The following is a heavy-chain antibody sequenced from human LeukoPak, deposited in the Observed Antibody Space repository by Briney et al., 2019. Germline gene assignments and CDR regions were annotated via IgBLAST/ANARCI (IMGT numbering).Heavy chain of an antibody. D-gene: IGHD1-14*01. J-gene: IGHJ4*02. CDR1: GFTFSDCD. V-gene: IGHV3-11*04. CDR3: ARNHGDY. Sequence: GGSLRLSCVASGFTFSDCDMSWIRQAPGKGLEWVSYISPDDTDVDYADSLKGRFTISRDNATNSLFLQMNSLRAEDTAVYYCARNHGDYWGQGTVVTVSS. CDR2: ISPDDTDV.